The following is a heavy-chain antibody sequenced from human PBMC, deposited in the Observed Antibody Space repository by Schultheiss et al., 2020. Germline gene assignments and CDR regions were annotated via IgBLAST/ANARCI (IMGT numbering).Heavy chain of an antibody. CDR2: ISGSGGST. Sequence: GGSLRLSCAASGFTFSSYAMSWVRQAPGKGLEWVSAISGSGGSTYYADSVKGRFTISRDNSKNTLYLQMNSLRAEDTALYYCAKGRRMRYCSGGSCQETFDYWGQGTLVTGSS. CDR1: GFTFSSYA. D-gene: IGHD2-15*01. V-gene: IGHV3-23*01. CDR3: AKGRRMRYCSGGSCQETFDY. J-gene: IGHJ4*02.